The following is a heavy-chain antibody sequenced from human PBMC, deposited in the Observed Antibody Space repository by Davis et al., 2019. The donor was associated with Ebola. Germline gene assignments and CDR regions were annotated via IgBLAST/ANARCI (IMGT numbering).Heavy chain of an antibody. D-gene: IGHD5-24*01. Sequence: SETLSLTCTVSGGSISSSSYYWGWIRQPPGKGLEWIGSIYYSGSTYYNPSLESRVIMSVDTSKNQFSLKLRSVIAADTAVYYCARQRRDGYSDFDYWGLGTLVTVSS. CDR1: GGSISSSSYY. V-gene: IGHV4-39*07. CDR2: IYYSGST. CDR3: ARQRRDGYSDFDY. J-gene: IGHJ4*02.